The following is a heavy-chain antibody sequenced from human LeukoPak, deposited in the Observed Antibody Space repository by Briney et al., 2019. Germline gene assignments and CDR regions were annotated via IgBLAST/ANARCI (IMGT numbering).Heavy chain of an antibody. V-gene: IGHV1-2*06. CDR1: GYTFNGYY. CDR3: TRESGSYHGNDY. Sequence: ASVKVSCKASGYTFNGYYMHWVRQAPGQGLEWMGRINPNNGGTNYAQKFQGRVTMTGDTSISTAYMELSSLRSDDTAVYYCTRESGSYHGNDYWGQGTLVTVSS. J-gene: IGHJ4*02. CDR2: INPNNGGT. D-gene: IGHD1-26*01.